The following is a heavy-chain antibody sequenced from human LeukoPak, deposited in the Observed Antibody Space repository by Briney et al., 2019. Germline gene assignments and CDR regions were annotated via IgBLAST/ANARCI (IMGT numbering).Heavy chain of an antibody. D-gene: IGHD3-10*01. J-gene: IGHJ3*02. CDR3: ARSGIVDAFDI. CDR2: IKQDGSEK. Sequence: GSLRLSCAASGFTFSSYWTSWVRQAPGKGLEWVANIKQDGSEKNYMDSVKGRFTISRDNAKNSLYLQMSSLRAEDTAVYYCARSGIVDAFDIWGQGTLVTVSS. V-gene: IGHV3-7*01. CDR1: GFTFSSYW.